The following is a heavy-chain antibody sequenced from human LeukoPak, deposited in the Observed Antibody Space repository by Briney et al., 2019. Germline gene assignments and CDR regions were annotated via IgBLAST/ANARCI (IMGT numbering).Heavy chain of an antibody. CDR2: ISWNSGSI. CDR3: AKDIAAAGTGWFDP. CDR1: GFTFDDYA. J-gene: IGHJ5*02. V-gene: IGHV3-9*03. Sequence: GGSLRLSCAASGFTFDDYAMHWVRHAPGKGLEWVSGISWNSGSIGYADSVKGRFTISRDNAKNSLYLQMNSLRAEDMALYYCAKDIAAAGTGWFDPWGQGTLVTVSS. D-gene: IGHD6-13*01.